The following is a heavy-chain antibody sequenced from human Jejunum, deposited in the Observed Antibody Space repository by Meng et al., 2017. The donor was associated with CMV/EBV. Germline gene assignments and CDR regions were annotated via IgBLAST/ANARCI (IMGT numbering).Heavy chain of an antibody. Sequence: AGLIFSGADMHWVRQPSVGGLAWVGRIGTTANSYATVYAESVKGRFTISRDDSRNMAYLQMNSLKIEDTAVYYCIHYGSGSYSTDFWGQGTLVTVSS. J-gene: IGHJ4*02. CDR2: IGTTANSYAT. CDR1: GLIFSGAD. CDR3: IHYGSGSYSTDF. V-gene: IGHV3-73*01. D-gene: IGHD3-10*01.